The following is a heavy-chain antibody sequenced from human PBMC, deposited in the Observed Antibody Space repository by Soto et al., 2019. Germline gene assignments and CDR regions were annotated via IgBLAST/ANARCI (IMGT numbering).Heavy chain of an antibody. CDR2: IYWDDDK. Sequence: SGPTLVNPTQTLTLTCTFSGFSLSTSGVGVGWIRQPPGKALEWLALIYWDDDKRYSPSLKSRLTITKDTSKNQVVLTMTNMDPVDTATYYCAHSTGYYCTNGVCYRRYFQHWGQGTLVTVSS. CDR1: GFSLSTSGVG. J-gene: IGHJ1*01. CDR3: AHSTGYYCTNGVCYRRYFQH. V-gene: IGHV2-5*02. D-gene: IGHD2-8*01.